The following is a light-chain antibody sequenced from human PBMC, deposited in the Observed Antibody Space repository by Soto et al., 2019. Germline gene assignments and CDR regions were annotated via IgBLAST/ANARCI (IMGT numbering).Light chain of an antibody. V-gene: IGKV3-11*01. CDR1: QSVNRD. CDR3: QQRSNWPQLT. J-gene: IGKJ4*01. Sequence: EILLTQSPATLSLSPGERATLSCRASQSVNRDVAWYQQKPGQAPRLLIYDAFNRAAGIPARFSGSGSGTDFTLTISSLEPEDFAIYYCQQRSNWPQLTFGGGTKVDIK. CDR2: DAF.